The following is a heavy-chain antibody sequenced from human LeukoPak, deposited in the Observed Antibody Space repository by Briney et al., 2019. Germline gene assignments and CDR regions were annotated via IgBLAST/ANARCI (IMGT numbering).Heavy chain of an antibody. CDR2: INPNSGVT. D-gene: IGHD5-12*01. V-gene: IGHV1-2*02. CDR3: ATTNAATTRLDY. CDR1: GYTFTGYY. J-gene: IGHJ4*02. Sequence: ASVKASCKASGYTFTGYYMHWVRQAPGQGLEWMGWINPNSGVTNYAQNFQGRVTMTRDTSISTAYMELSSLRSDDTAVYYCATTNAATTRLDYWGQGTLVTVSS.